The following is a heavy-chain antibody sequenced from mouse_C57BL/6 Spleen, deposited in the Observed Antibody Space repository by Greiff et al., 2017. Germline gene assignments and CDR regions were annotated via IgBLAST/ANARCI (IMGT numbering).Heavy chain of an antibody. CDR2: IDPEDGET. V-gene: IGHV14-2*01. Sequence: EVKLMESGAELVKPGASVKLSCTASGFNIKDYYMHWVKQRTEQGLEWIGRIDPEDGETKYAPKFQGTAPLTADTSSNTAYLQLSSLTSGDTAVYYWASGDYDWFAYWGQGTLVTVSA. CDR3: ASGDYDWFAY. CDR1: GFNIKDYY. J-gene: IGHJ3*01. D-gene: IGHD2-4*01.